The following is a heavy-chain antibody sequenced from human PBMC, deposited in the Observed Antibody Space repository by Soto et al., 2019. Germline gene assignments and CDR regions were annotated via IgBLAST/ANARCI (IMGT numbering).Heavy chain of an antibody. CDR3: ARVNGYSSSSLDY. CDR2: IYYSGST. D-gene: IGHD6-6*01. V-gene: IGHV4-30-4*01. CDR1: GGSTSSGDYY. Sequence: SETLSLTCTVSGGSTSSGDYYWSWIRQPPGKGLEWIGYIYYSGSTYYNPSLKSRVTISVDTSKNQFSLKLSSVTAADTAVYYCARVNGYSSSSLDYWGQGTLVTVSS. J-gene: IGHJ4*02.